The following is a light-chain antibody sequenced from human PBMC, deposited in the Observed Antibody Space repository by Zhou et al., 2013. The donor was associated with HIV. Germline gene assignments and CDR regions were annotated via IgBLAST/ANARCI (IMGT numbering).Light chain of an antibody. CDR2: GAS. J-gene: IGKJ3*01. CDR3: QQYGSF. V-gene: IGKV3-20*01. Sequence: EIVLTQSPGTLSLSPGERATLSCRASQSVSSTYLAWYQQKPGQAPRLLIYGASSRATGIPDRFSGSGSGTDFTLTISRLEPEDFAVYYCQQYGSFFGPGT. CDR1: QSVSSTY.